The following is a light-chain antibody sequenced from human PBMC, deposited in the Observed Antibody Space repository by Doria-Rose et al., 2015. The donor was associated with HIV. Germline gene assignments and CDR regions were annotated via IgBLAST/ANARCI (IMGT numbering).Light chain of an antibody. Sequence: EIVMTQSPGTLSLSPGERATLSCRASQSFSSTYLAWYQQKPGQAPSLLIYDGSTRATGIPDRFSASGYGTDFTLTINRLGPEDFALYYCHQYGTSWTFGQGTKVEI. CDR1: QSFSSTY. CDR2: DGS. V-gene: IGKV3-20*01. J-gene: IGKJ1*01. CDR3: HQYGTSWT.